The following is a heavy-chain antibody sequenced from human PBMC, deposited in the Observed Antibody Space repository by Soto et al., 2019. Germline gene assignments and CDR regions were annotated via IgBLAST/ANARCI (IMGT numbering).Heavy chain of an antibody. D-gene: IGHD7-27*01. Sequence: ASVKVSCKVSGYTLTELSMHWVRQAPGKGLEWMGGFDPEDGETIYAQKFQGRVTMTEDTSTDTAYMELSSLRSEDTAVYYCANWGELLGDQSYYYDGIDVWGQGTTVTVSS. CDR2: FDPEDGET. CDR3: ANWGELLGDQSYYYDGIDV. J-gene: IGHJ6*02. CDR1: GYTLTELS. V-gene: IGHV1-24*01.